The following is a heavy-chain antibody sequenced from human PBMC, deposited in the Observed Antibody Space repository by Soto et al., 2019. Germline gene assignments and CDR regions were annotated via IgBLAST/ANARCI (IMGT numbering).Heavy chain of an antibody. Sequence: SVKVSCKASGGTFSSYAISWVRQAPGQGLEWMGGIIPIFGTANYAQKFQGRVTITADESTSTAYMELSSLRSEDTAVYYCAREPGEGYYYDSSGFPVWGQGTMVTVSS. CDR1: GGTFSSYA. V-gene: IGHV1-69*13. CDR2: IIPIFGTA. D-gene: IGHD3-22*01. CDR3: AREPGEGYYYDSSGFPV. J-gene: IGHJ3*01.